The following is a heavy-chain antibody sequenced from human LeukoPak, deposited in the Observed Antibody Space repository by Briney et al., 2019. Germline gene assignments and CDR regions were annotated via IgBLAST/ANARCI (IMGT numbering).Heavy chain of an antibody. Sequence: SETLSLTCTVSGGSISSYYWTWIRQPPRKGLEWIGYIFYTGSANYNPSLKSRVTISVDTSKNQFSLKLSSVTAADTAVYYCARCPSWSGYSFDYWSQGTLVTVSS. CDR1: GGSISSYY. V-gene: IGHV4-59*01. D-gene: IGHD3-3*01. CDR2: IFYTGSA. CDR3: ARCPSWSGYSFDY. J-gene: IGHJ4*02.